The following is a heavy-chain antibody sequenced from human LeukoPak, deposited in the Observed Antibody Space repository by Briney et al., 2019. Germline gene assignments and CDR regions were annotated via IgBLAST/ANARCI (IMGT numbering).Heavy chain of an antibody. D-gene: IGHD3-10*01. CDR1: GFTFDDYA. V-gene: IGHV3-9*01. CDR3: AKDAIGGFGELSHRPYYFDY. CDR2: ISWNSGSI. J-gene: IGHJ4*02. Sequence: AGGSLRLSCAASGFTFDDYAMHWVRQAPGKGLEWVSGISWNSGSIGYADSVKGRFTISRDNAKNSLYLQMNSLRAEDTALYYCAKDAIGGFGELSHRPYYFDYWGQGTLVTVSS.